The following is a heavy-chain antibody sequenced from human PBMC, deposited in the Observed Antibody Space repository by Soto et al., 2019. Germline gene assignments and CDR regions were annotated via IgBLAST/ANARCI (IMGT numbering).Heavy chain of an antibody. D-gene: IGHD1-26*01. V-gene: IGHV3-21*01. CDR1: GFTFSSYS. CDR3: ARGGSGSFHSYFDY. CDR2: ISSSSSYI. Sequence: PGGSLRLSCAASGFTFSSYSMNWVRQAPGKGLEWVSSISSSSSYIYYADSVKGRFTISRDNAKNSLYLQMSSLRAEDTAVYYCARGGSGSFHSYFDYWGQGTLVTVSS. J-gene: IGHJ4*02.